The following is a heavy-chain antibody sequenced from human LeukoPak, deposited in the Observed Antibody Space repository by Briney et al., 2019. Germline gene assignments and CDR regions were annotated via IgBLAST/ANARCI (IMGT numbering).Heavy chain of an antibody. CDR1: GGSISSSSYY. V-gene: IGHV4-39*07. CDR2: IYYSGST. J-gene: IGHJ4*02. D-gene: IGHD2-2*01. Sequence: SETLSLTCTVSGGSISSSSYYWGWIRQPPGKGLEWIGGIYYSGSTYYNPSLKSRVTISVDTSKNQFSLKLSSVTAADTAVYYCARDCSSTSCFGGIDYWGQGTLVTVSS. CDR3: ARDCSSTSCFGGIDY.